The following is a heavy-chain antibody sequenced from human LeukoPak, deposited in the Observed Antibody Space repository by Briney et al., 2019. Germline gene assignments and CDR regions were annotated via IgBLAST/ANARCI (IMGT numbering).Heavy chain of an antibody. D-gene: IGHD3-22*01. CDR1: GGSISSGGYS. CDR3: ARGYDSSVIGY. J-gene: IGHJ4*02. CDR2: IYHSGST. V-gene: IGHV4-30-2*01. Sequence: SETLSLTCAVSGGSISSGGYSWSWIRQPPGKGLEWIGYIYHSGSTYYNPSLKSRVTISVDTSKNQFSLKLSSVTAADTAVYYCARGYDSSVIGYWGQGTLVTVSS.